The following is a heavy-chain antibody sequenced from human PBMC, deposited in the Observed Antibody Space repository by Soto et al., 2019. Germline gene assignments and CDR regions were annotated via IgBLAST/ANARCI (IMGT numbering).Heavy chain of an antibody. CDR3: ATMSRTVYTAMVRSDAFDI. CDR1: GGTFSSYA. V-gene: IGHV1-69*01. J-gene: IGHJ3*02. Sequence: QVQLVQSGAEVKKPGSSVKVSCKASGGTFSSYAISWVRQAPGQGLEWMGGIIPIFGTANYAQKFQGRVTITADESTSTAYMELSSLRSEDTAVYYCATMSRTVYTAMVRSDAFDIWGQGTMVTVSS. D-gene: IGHD5-18*01. CDR2: IIPIFGTA.